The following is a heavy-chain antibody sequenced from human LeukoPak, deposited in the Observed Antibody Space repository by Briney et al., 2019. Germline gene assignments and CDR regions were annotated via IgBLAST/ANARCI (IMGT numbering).Heavy chain of an antibody. D-gene: IGHD5-12*01. CDR1: GFTFSGSA. V-gene: IGHV3-73*01. J-gene: IGHJ4*02. CDR3: TRGEGDIVATFAY. Sequence: GGSLRLSCAASGFTFSGSAMHWVRQASGKGLEWVGRIRSKGNSYTTAYAASVKGRFSISRDDSKNTAYLQMNSLKNEDTAVYYCTRGEGDIVATFAYWGQGTLVTVSS. CDR2: IRSKGNSYTT.